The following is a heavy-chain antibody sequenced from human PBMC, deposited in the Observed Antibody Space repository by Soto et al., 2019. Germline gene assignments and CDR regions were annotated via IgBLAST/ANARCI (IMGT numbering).Heavy chain of an antibody. CDR3: AIRASYYDSSGYFDY. CDR1: GFTFSSYW. Sequence: EVQLVESGGGLVQPGGSLRLSCAASGFTFSSYWMHWVRQAPGKGLVWVSRINSDGSSTSYADSVKGRFTISRDTAKNTLYLQMNCLTAEDTAVYYCAIRASYYDSSGYFDYWGQGTLVTVSS. D-gene: IGHD3-22*01. CDR2: INSDGSST. V-gene: IGHV3-74*01. J-gene: IGHJ4*02.